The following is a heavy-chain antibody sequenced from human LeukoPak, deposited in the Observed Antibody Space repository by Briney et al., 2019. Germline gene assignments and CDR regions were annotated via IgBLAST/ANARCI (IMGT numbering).Heavy chain of an antibody. CDR3: VRGGGSYTPYFDS. D-gene: IGHD3-16*01. CDR2: KSYSGTT. J-gene: IGHJ4*02. CDR1: GDSFSNFY. V-gene: IGHV4-59*01. Sequence: SETLSLTCTVSGDSFSNFYWNWIRQPPGKGLEWIGYKSYSGTTNYNPSLKSRVTMSVDTSKKQFSLKLTSVTAADTAVYYCVRGGGSYTPYFDSWGQGSLVTVSS.